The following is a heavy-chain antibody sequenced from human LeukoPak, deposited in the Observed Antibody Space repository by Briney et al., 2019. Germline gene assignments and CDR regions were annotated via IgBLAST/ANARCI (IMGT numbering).Heavy chain of an antibody. CDR2: ISGNGGST. V-gene: IGHV3-43*02. J-gene: IGHJ5*02. CDR3: VKLIWSGYANWSDP. CDR1: AFTFIDHG. D-gene: IGHD3-3*01. Sequence: GGSLRLSCAASAFTFIDHGMHWVRQAPGKGLEWVSLISGNGGSTYYADSVKGRFTISRDNRKNSMYLQMNSLRTEDTALYYCVKLIWSGYANWSDPWGQGTLVTVSS.